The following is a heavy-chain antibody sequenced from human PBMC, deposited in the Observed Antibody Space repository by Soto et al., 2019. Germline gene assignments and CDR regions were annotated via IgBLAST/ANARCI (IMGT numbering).Heavy chain of an antibody. CDR3: ARGGYSYGLYYYYGMDV. J-gene: IGHJ6*02. CDR2: IIPIFGTA. CDR1: GGTFSSYA. V-gene: IGHV1-69*13. D-gene: IGHD5-18*01. Sequence: SVKVSCKASGGTFSSYAIIWVRQAPGQGLEWMGGIIPIFGTANYAQKFQGRVTITADESTSTAYMELSSLRSEDTAVYYCARGGYSYGLYYYYGMDVWGQGTTVTVSS.